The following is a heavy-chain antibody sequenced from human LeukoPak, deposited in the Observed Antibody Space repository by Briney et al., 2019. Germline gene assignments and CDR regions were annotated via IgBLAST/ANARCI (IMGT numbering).Heavy chain of an antibody. Sequence: ASVKVSCKASGYTFTSYYIHWVRQAPGQGLEWMGIINPSGGSTSYAQKFQGRVTMTRDTSTSTVYMELSSLRSEDTAVYYCARGGLWYDSSGYSLSAHWGQGTLVTVSS. D-gene: IGHD3-22*01. J-gene: IGHJ4*02. CDR1: GYTFTSYY. V-gene: IGHV1-46*01. CDR2: INPSGGST. CDR3: ARGGLWYDSSGYSLSAH.